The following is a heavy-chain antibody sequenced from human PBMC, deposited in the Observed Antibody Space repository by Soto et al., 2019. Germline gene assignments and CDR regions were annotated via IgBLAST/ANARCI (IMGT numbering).Heavy chain of an antibody. J-gene: IGHJ4*02. CDR2: ISGDGVTT. Sequence: EVQFLDSGGGLVQPGGSLRLSCAASGFTFSAYAMTWVRQPPGRGLEWVSAISGDGVTTYYADSVKGRFSISRDSSENTLSLQMNNLRADDTAMYYCAKYGDYGDFDNWGRGTLVTVSS. CDR3: AKYGDYGDFDN. D-gene: IGHD4-17*01. CDR1: GFTFSAYA. V-gene: IGHV3-23*01.